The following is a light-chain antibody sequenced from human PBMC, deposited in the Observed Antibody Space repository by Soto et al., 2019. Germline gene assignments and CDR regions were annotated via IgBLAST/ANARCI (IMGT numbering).Light chain of an antibody. CDR1: QSISNW. Sequence: DIQMTQSPSTLSASVGDRVTITCRASQSISNWLAWYQRKPGTGPKLLIYHASTLESGVPSRFSGSGSGTEFTLTISSLQPDDFATYYCQQYNSYSFGQGTKVDIK. V-gene: IGKV1-5*01. CDR3: QQYNSYS. J-gene: IGKJ1*01. CDR2: HAS.